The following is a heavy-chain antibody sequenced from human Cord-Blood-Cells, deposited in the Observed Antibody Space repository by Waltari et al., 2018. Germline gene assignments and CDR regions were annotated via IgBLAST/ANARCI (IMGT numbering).Heavy chain of an antibody. V-gene: IGHV3-30*02. CDR1: GFTFSSYG. D-gene: IGHD6-6*01. CDR2: IRYDGSNK. J-gene: IGHJ3*02. CDR3: AKVEYSSSSAFDI. Sequence: QVQLVESGGGVVQHGGSLRLSCAASGFTFSSYGMHWVRQAPGKGLEGVAVIRYDGSNKYYADSVKGRFTISRDNSKNTLYLQMNSLRGEDTAVYYCAKVEYSSSSAFDIWGQGTMVTVSS.